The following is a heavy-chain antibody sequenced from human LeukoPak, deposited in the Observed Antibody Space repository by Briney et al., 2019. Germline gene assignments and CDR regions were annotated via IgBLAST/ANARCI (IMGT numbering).Heavy chain of an antibody. CDR1: GGSISSYY. V-gene: IGHV4-59*12. CDR3: ARGYCSSTSCYQMGYYYYMDV. J-gene: IGHJ6*03. Sequence: SETLSLTCTVSGGSISSYYWSWIRQPPGKGLEWIGYIYYSGSTNYNPSLKSRVTISVDTSKNQFSLKLSSVTAADTAVYYCARGYCSSTSCYQMGYYYYMDVWGKGTTVTVSS. D-gene: IGHD2-2*01. CDR2: IYYSGST.